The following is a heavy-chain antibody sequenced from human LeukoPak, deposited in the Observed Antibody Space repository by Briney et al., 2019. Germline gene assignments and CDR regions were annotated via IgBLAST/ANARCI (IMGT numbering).Heavy chain of an antibody. CDR1: GFNFNNYG. V-gene: IGHV3-30*03. CDR3: ARQGSPLHILTIDNWLDP. J-gene: IGHJ5*02. CDR2: ISYDGSLK. Sequence: PGGSLRLSCAASGFNFNNYGMHWVRQAPGKGLEWVTLISYDGSLKYYADSVKGRFTISRDNSKTTLYLQMNTLRPDDTAVYYCARQGSPLHILTIDNWLDPWGQGTLVTVSS. D-gene: IGHD3-9*01.